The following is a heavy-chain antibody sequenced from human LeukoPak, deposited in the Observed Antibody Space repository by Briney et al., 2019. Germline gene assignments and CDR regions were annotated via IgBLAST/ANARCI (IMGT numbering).Heavy chain of an antibody. CDR2: IYYSGST. V-gene: IGHV4-59*06. CDR1: GSSISSYY. D-gene: IGHD5-18*01. Sequence: SETLSLTCTVSGSSISSYYWSWIRQHPGKGLEWIGYIYYSGSTYYNPSLKSRVTISVDTSKNQFSLKLSSVTAADTAVYYCARTRGTAMVTSYYFDYWGQGTLVTVSS. J-gene: IGHJ4*02. CDR3: ARTRGTAMVTSYYFDY.